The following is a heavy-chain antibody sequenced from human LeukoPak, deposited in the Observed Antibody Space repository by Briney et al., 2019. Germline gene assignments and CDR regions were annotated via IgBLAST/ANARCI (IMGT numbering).Heavy chain of an antibody. CDR3: ASQNFWSGYPFQH. CDR2: IIPIFGTA. Sequence: SVKVSCKASGGTFSSYAISWVRQAPGQGLEWMGGIIPIFGTANYAQKFQGRVTITADKSTSTAYMELSSLRSEDTAVYYCASQNFWSGYPFQHWGQGTLVTVSS. D-gene: IGHD3-3*01. CDR1: GGTFSSYA. J-gene: IGHJ1*01. V-gene: IGHV1-69*06.